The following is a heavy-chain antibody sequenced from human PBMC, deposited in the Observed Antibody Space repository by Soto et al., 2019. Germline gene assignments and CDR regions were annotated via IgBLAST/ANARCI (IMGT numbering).Heavy chain of an antibody. J-gene: IGHJ4*02. D-gene: IGHD2-21*01. V-gene: IGHV3-30*18. CDR1: GFTLSNIG. Sequence: ESGGGVVQPGTSLRLACAASGFTLSNIGMQWVRQAPGKGLEWVAVISAGGNTKYYADSVKGRFTISRDNSKNTLFLQMNSLRTEDTAVYYCAKESGGERYAAYFDLWGQGTLVTVS. CDR3: AKESGGERYAAYFDL. CDR2: ISAGGNTK.